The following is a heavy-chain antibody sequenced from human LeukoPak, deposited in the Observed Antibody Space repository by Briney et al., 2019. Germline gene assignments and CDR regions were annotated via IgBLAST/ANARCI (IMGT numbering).Heavy chain of an antibody. CDR1: GFTFSSYA. V-gene: IGHV3-23*01. CDR2: ISGSDGST. CDR3: AKGKGYSSSSSDH. J-gene: IGHJ5*02. Sequence: GGSLRLSCPASGFTFSSYAMSWVRQAPGKGLECVSAISGSDGSTYYADSVKGRFTISRDNSKNTLYLQMNSLRAEDTAVYHCAKGKGYSSSSSDHWGQGTLVTVSS. D-gene: IGHD6-6*01.